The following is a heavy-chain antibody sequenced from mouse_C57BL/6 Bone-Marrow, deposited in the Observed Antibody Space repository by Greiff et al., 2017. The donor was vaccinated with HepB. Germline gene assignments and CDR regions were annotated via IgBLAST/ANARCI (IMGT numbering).Heavy chain of an antibody. CDR2: IYPRSGNT. D-gene: IGHD1-1*01. CDR3: ARSGLSAYYYGSSYGY. V-gene: IGHV1-81*01. Sequence: QVQLQQSGAELARPGASVKLSCKASGYTFTSYGISWVKQRTGQGLEWIGEIYPRSGNTYYNEKFKGKATLTADKSSSTAYMELRSLTSEDSAVYFCARSGLSAYYYGSSYGYWGQGTTLTVSS. CDR1: GYTFTSYG. J-gene: IGHJ2*01.